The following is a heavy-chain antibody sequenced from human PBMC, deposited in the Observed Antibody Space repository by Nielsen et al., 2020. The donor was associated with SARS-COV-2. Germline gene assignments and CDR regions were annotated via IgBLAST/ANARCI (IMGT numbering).Heavy chain of an antibody. CDR1: VYTFISHY. D-gene: IGHD5-24*01. V-gene: IGHV1-46*01. CDR2: INPSGGSS. CDR3: ARDLAEYNFGMDV. J-gene: IGHJ6*02. Sequence: SVPVSCMPSVYTFISHYVYWVRQAPGHGLEWMGIINPSGGSSAHAQKFQGRVTMTRDTSTSTVYMELDSLRPEDTAVYYCARDLAEYNFGMDVWGQGTMVTVSS.